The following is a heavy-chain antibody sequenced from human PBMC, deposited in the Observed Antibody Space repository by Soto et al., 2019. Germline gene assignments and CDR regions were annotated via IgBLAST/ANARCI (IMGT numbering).Heavy chain of an antibody. D-gene: IGHD6-13*01. CDR2: IWYDGSNK. Sequence: QVQLVESGGGVVQPGRSLRLSCAASGFTFSSYGMHWVRQAPGKGLEWVAVIWYDGSNKYYADSVKGRFTISRDNSKNTLYLQMNSLRAEDTAVYYCARDNGYSSSWLAFDIWGQGTMVTVSS. CDR3: ARDNGYSSSWLAFDI. CDR1: GFTFSSYG. J-gene: IGHJ3*02. V-gene: IGHV3-33*01.